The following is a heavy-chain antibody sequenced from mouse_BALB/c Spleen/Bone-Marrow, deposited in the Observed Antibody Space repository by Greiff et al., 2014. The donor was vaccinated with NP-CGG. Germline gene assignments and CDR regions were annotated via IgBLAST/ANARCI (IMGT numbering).Heavy chain of an antibody. CDR2: ISDGGGYT. CDR1: GFTFSDYY. Sequence: DVQLEESGGGLVKPGGSLKLSCAASGFTFSDYYMYWVRQTQEKRLEWVATISDGGGYTYYPDSVWGRFTISRDNAKNNLYLQMSSLKSEDTAMYYCARSGERFGAMDYWGQGTSVTVFS. D-gene: IGHD3-1*01. CDR3: ARSGERFGAMDY. J-gene: IGHJ4*01. V-gene: IGHV5-4*02.